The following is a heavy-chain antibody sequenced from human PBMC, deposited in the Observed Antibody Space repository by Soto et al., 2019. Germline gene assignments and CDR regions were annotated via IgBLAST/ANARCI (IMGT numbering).Heavy chain of an antibody. D-gene: IGHD1-26*01. CDR1: GYTLTELS. J-gene: IGHJ4*02. CDR3: ATDQRSGSYY. Sequence: ASVKVSCKVSGYTLTELSMQWVRQAPGKGLELMGGFDPEDGETIYAQKFQGRVTMTEDTSTDTAYMELSSLRSEDTAVYYCATDQRSGSYYWGQGTLVTVSS. CDR2: FDPEDGET. V-gene: IGHV1-24*01.